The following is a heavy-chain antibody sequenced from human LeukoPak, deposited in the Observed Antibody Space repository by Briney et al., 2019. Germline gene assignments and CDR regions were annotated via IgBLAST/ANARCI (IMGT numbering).Heavy chain of an antibody. V-gene: IGHV3-7*01. CDR1: GFTFSSFW. D-gene: IGHD6-13*01. J-gene: IGHJ4*02. CDR2: IERDGSKK. CDR3: ATAPAAADSF. Sequence: GGSLRLSCAASGFTFSSFWLTWVRQAPGKGLEWVANIERDGSKKTYVDSVKGRFTISRDNAKNLLYLQMSSLRAEDTAVYYCATAPAAADSFWGQGTLVAVSA.